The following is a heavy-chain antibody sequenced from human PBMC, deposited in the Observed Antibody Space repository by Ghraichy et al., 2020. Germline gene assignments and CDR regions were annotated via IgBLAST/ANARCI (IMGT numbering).Heavy chain of an antibody. J-gene: IGHJ2*01. CDR2: IYTSGST. D-gene: IGHD6-19*01. CDR3: ARDSTHGGWYQLRHWYFDL. Sequence: SETLSLTCTVSGGSISSYYWSWIRQPAGKGLEWIGRIYTSGSTNYNPSLKSRVTMSVDTSKNQFSLKLSSVTAADTAVYYCARDSTHGGWYQLRHWYFDLWGRVTLVTVSS. V-gene: IGHV4-4*07. CDR1: GGSISSYY.